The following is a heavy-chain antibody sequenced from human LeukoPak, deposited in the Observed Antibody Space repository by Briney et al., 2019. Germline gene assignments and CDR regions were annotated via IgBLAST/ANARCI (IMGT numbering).Heavy chain of an antibody. CDR2: IHSSGST. Sequence: SETLSLTCTVSGGSISNYQWTWIRQPAGKGLEWIGQIHSSGSTNYNPPLKSRVTMSLDTPERQVSLTIRSVTAADTALYYCARRDISTGWSFDSWGQGTLVTVSS. V-gene: IGHV4-4*07. J-gene: IGHJ4*02. CDR1: GGSISNYQ. D-gene: IGHD6-19*01. CDR3: ARRDISTGWSFDS.